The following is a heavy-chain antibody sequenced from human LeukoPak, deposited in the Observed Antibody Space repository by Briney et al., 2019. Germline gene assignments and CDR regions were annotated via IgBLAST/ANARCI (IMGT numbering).Heavy chain of an antibody. Sequence: SETLSLTCAVYGGSFSGYYWSWIRQPPGKGLEWIGEINHSGSTNYNPSLKSRVTISVDTSKNQFSLKLSSVIAADTAVYYCARGFGPIVVVPAAKGWYFGLWGRGTLVTVSS. D-gene: IGHD2-2*01. CDR2: INHSGST. CDR1: GGSFSGYY. J-gene: IGHJ2*01. CDR3: ARGFGPIVVVPAAKGWYFGL. V-gene: IGHV4-34*01.